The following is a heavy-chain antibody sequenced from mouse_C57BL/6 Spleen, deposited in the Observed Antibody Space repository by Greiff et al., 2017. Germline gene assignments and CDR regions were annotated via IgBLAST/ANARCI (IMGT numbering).Heavy chain of an antibody. CDR3: ARGGFFYQGAD. D-gene: IGHD2-3*01. CDR2: IDPSDSET. CDR1: GYTFTSYW. V-gene: IGHV1-52*01. J-gene: IGHJ3*01. Sequence: QVQLKQPGAELVRPGSSVKLSCKASGYTFTSYWMHWVKQRPIQGLEWIGNIDPSDSETHYNQKFKDKATLTVDKSSSTAYMQLSSLTSEDSAVYYSARGGFFYQGADWGQGTLVTVSA.